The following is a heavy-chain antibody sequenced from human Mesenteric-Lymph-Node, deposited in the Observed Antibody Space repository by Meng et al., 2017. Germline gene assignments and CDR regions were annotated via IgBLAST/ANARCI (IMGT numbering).Heavy chain of an antibody. J-gene: IGHJ4*02. CDR3: ARGGATPMIIKY. V-gene: IGHV4-34*02. Sequence: QLQLKQWGAEVLKPSENLSLTCAVHGGSLSGYYWSWIRQPPGKGLEWMGEVYHNGVTKYSPSLRSRVVISIDTSKNQFSLNLRSVSAADTAMYYCARGGATPMIIKYWGPVTLVTVSS. CDR1: GGSLSGYY. D-gene: IGHD3-10*01. CDR2: VYHNGVT.